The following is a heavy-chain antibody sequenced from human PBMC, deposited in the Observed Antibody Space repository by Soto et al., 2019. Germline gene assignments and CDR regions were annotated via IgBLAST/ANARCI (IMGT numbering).Heavy chain of an antibody. J-gene: IGHJ4*02. Sequence: SVKLSCKASGFTFPSSAMQWLRQARGQRLEWIGWSVVGSGNTNYAQKFQERVTITRDMSTSTAYMALSSLRSEDTAVYYCAAAEVPKYYDFWSGYYDFDYWGQGTLVTVSS. CDR1: GFTFPSSA. D-gene: IGHD3-3*01. CDR3: AAAEVPKYYDFWSGYYDFDY. V-gene: IGHV1-58*02. CDR2: SVVGSGNT.